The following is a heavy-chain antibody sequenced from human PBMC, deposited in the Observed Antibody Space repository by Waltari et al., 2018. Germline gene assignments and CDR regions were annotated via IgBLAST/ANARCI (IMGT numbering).Heavy chain of an antibody. CDR1: GGSFSGYY. D-gene: IGHD1-1*01. CDR3: ARTQLSRAFDI. Sequence: QVQLQQWGAGLLKPSETLSLTCAVYGGSFSGYYWSWIRQPPGKGLEWIGEINHSGSTNYNPSLKSRVTISVDTSKNQFSLKLSSVTAADTAVYYCARTQLSRAFDIWGQGTMVTVSS. CDR2: INHSGST. J-gene: IGHJ3*02. V-gene: IGHV4-34*01.